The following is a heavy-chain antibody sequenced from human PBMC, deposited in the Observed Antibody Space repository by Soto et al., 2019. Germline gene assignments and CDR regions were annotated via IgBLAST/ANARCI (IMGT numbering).Heavy chain of an antibody. CDR3: ARDPYYYGSGSRAYYCYGMDV. D-gene: IGHD3-10*01. CDR1: GYTFTSYG. Sequence: QVQRVQSGAEVKKPGASVKVSCKASGYTFTSYGISWVRQAPGQGLEGMGWISAYNGNTNYAQKLQGRVTMTTDTSTSTAYMELRSLSSDDTAVYYCARDPYYYGSGSRAYYCYGMDVWGQGTTVTVSS. J-gene: IGHJ6*02. V-gene: IGHV1-18*01. CDR2: ISAYNGNT.